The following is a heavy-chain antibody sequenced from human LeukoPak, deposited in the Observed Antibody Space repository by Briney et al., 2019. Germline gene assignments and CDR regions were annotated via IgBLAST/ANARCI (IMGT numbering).Heavy chain of an antibody. D-gene: IGHD2-15*01. CDR1: GGSFSGYY. CDR3: ATKYYCSGGSCPTHFDY. Sequence: SETLSLTCAVYGGSFSGYYWSWIRQPPGKGLEWIGEINHSGSTNYNPSLKSRVTTSVDTAKNQFSLKLSSVAAADTAVYYCATKYYCSGGSCPTHFDYWGQGTLVTVSS. CDR2: INHSGST. V-gene: IGHV4-34*01. J-gene: IGHJ4*02.